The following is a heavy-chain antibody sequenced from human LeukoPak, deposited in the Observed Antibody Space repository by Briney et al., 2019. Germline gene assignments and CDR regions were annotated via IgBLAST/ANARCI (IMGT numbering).Heavy chain of an antibody. CDR2: IRYDGNNK. V-gene: IGHV3-30*02. D-gene: IGHD2-15*01. CDR1: GFTFRDYG. CDR3: AKDPYCSGHTCPFY. J-gene: IGHJ4*02. Sequence: GGSLRLSCATSGFTFRDYGMHWVRQAPGKGLEWVAFIRYDGNNKYYADSVKGLFTISRDNSKNTLYLQMNSLRVEDTAFYYCAKDPYCSGHTCPFYWGQGTLVTVSS.